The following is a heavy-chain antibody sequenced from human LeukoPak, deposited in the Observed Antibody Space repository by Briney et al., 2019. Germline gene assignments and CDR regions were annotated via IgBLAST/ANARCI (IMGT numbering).Heavy chain of an antibody. CDR2: MNPNSGNT. D-gene: IGHD3-22*01. V-gene: IGHV1-2*02. J-gene: IGHJ4*02. CDR3: ARLDSSGYYSYFDY. CDR1: GYTFTGYY. Sequence: ASVKVSCKASGYTFTGYYMHWARQAPGQGLEWMGWMNPNSGNTGYAQKFQGRVTMTRDTSISTAYMELSRLRSDDTAVYYCARLDSSGYYSYFDYWGQGTLVTVSS.